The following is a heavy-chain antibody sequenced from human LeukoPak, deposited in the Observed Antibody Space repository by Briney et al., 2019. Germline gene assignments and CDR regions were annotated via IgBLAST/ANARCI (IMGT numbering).Heavy chain of an antibody. D-gene: IGHD6-19*01. J-gene: IGHJ3*02. V-gene: IGHV3-11*04. CDR1: GFTFSDYY. Sequence: KPGGSLRLSCAASGFTFSDYYMSWIRQAPGKGLEWVSYISSSSTTIHYADSVKGRFTISRDNAKNSVYLQMNSLRAEDTDVYYCAAQQWLTSDFDIWGQGTMVTVSS. CDR3: AAQQWLTSDFDI. CDR2: ISSSSTTI.